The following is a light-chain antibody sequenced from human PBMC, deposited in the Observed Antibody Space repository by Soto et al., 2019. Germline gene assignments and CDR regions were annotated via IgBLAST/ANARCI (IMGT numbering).Light chain of an antibody. CDR1: QSVSSF. V-gene: IGKV3-11*01. CDR3: QQRSSWT. CDR2: DAS. Sequence: EIVLTQSPATLSLSPGERATLSCRASQSVSSFLGWYQQKPGQAPRLLIYDASNRATGIPPRFSGSGSRTDFTLTISSPEPEDFAVYYCQQRSSWTFGQGTKVDIK. J-gene: IGKJ1*01.